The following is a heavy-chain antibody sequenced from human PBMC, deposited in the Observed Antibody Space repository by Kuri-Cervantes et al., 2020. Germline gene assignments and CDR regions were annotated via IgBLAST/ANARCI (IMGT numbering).Heavy chain of an antibody. CDR3: ARSRYGWFDP. D-gene: IGHD1-14*01. CDR1: GGSISSSNW. V-gene: IGHV4-4*02. CDR2: IYYSGST. Sequence: SCAVSGGSISSSNWWSWVRQPPGKGLEWIGYIYYSGSTYYNPSLKSRVTISVDTSKNQFSLKLSSVTAADTAVYYCARSRYGWFDPWGQGTLVTVSS. J-gene: IGHJ5*02.